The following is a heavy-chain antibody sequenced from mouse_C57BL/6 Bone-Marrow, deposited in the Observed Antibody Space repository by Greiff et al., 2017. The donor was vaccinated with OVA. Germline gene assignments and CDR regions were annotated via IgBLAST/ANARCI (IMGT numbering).Heavy chain of an antibody. CDR3: ARALHYDAMDY. V-gene: IGHV2-9*01. CDR2: IWGGGGT. CDR1: GFSLTSYG. Sequence: VQLQQSGPGLVAPSQSLSITCTVSGFSLTSYGVDWVRQPPGQGLEWLGVIWGGGGTNYNSALMSNLGLCKDNNKSQVFLKMNSLQTDDTAMDYCARALHYDAMDYLGQGTSVTVSS. J-gene: IGHJ4*01.